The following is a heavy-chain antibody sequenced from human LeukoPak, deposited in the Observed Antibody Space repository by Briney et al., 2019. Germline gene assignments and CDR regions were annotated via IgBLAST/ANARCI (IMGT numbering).Heavy chain of an antibody. V-gene: IGHV7-4-1*02. CDR3: AREILRFDI. CDR1: GYSFTSYA. J-gene: IGHJ3*02. Sequence: ASVKVSCKASGYSFTSYAMNWVRQAPGQGLEWMGWINTNTGNPTYAQGFTGRFVFSLDSSVSTAYLQISNLMPEDTAKYYCAREILRFDIWGQGTMVTVSS. CDR2: INTNTGNP.